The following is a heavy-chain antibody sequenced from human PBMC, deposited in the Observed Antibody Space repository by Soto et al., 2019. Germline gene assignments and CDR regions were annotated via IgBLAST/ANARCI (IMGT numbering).Heavy chain of an antibody. D-gene: IGHD3-10*01. V-gene: IGHV4-59*01. CDR1: GGSISSYY. CDR3: ARVWGGAFDI. CDR2: IYYSGST. J-gene: IGHJ3*02. Sequence: QVQLQESGPGLVKPSETLSLTCTVSGGSISSYYWSWIRQPPGKGLEWIGYIYYSGSTNYNPSLRGXVXIXXDTAKNRFSLKLSAVTAADTAVYYCARVWGGAFDIWGQGTMVTVSS.